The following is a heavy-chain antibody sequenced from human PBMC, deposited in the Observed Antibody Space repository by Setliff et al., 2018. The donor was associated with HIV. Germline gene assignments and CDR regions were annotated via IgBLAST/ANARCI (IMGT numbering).Heavy chain of an antibody. CDR3: AKDVYGYSSSSFQH. CDR2: ISGSGGST. D-gene: IGHD6-13*01. V-gene: IGHV3-23*01. J-gene: IGHJ1*01. Sequence: GGSLRLSCAASEFTFSSYAMSWVRQAPGKGLEWVSAISGSGGSTYYADSVKGRFTIFRDNSKNTLYLQMNSLRAEDTAVYYCAKDVYGYSSSSFQHWGQGTLVTVSS. CDR1: EFTFSSYA.